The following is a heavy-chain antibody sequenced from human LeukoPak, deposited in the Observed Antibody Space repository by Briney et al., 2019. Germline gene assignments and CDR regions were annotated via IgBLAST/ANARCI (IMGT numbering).Heavy chain of an antibody. CDR2: FHSSGMT. J-gene: IGHJ4*02. V-gene: IGHV4-4*07. D-gene: IGHD2-15*01. Sequence: SETLSLTCTVSGGSTNGFFWSWIRQAAGEGLEWIGRFHSSGMTNYNPSLKSRVTLSLDTSKNQFSLKLTSVTAADTAVYYCARAPSGCVGICPFDWWGQGNLVTVSS. CDR1: GGSTNGFF. CDR3: ARAPSGCVGICPFDW.